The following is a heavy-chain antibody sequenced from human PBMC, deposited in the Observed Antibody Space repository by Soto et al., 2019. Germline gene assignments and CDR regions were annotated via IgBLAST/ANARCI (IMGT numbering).Heavy chain of an antibody. J-gene: IGHJ4*02. CDR1: GGAISTYF. CDR3: AREYYDISGYYQGSHFDF. D-gene: IGHD3-22*01. CDR2: IHSSGST. V-gene: IGHV4-4*07. Sequence: SDTLSLTCTVSGGAISTYFGSWIRQPAGKGLEWIGHIHSSGSTNYNPSLKSRVTMSVDTSKNQFSLKLSSVTAADTAVYYCAREYYDISGYYQGSHFDFWGQGTLVTVSS.